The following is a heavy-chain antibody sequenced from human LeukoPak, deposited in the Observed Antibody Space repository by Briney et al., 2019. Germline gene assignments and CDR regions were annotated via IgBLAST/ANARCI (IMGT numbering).Heavy chain of an antibody. V-gene: IGHV3-7*01. Sequence: GGSLRLSCAASGFTFSSYWMSWVRQAPGKGLEWVANIKQDGSEKYYADSVKGRFTISRDNSKNTLYLQMNSLRAEDTAVYYCARDSGTRSFDYWGQGTLVTVSS. CDR1: GFTFSSYW. CDR2: IKQDGSEK. CDR3: ARDSGTRSFDY. D-gene: IGHD3-10*01. J-gene: IGHJ4*02.